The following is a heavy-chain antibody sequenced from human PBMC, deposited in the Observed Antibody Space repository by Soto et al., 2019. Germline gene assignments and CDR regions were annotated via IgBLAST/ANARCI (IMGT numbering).Heavy chain of an antibody. CDR2: INWNGGRT. V-gene: IGHV3-20*04. D-gene: IGHD6-19*01. Sequence: GGSLRLSCAASGFTFDDYCMSWVRQAPGKGLEWVSGINWNGGRTGYADSVKGRFTISRDNAKNSLYLQMNSLRAEDTALYYCARIYSSGWFPAFXIWGQGTMVTVSS. CDR3: ARIYSSGWFPAFXI. CDR1: GFTFDDYC. J-gene: IGHJ3*02.